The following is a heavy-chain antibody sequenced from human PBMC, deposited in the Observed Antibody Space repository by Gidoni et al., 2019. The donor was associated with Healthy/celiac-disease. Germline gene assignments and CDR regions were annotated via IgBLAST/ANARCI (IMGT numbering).Heavy chain of an antibody. CDR3: ARGRLSSRILRYYFDY. CDR2: INHSGST. V-gene: IGHV4-34*01. CDR1: GGSFSGYY. D-gene: IGHD2-2*01. Sequence: QVQLQQWGAGLLKPSETLSLTCAVYGGSFSGYYWSWIRQPPGKGLEWIGEINHSGSTNYNPSLKSRVTISVDTSKNQFSLKLSSVTAADTAVYYCARGRLSSRILRYYFDYWGQGTLVTVSS. J-gene: IGHJ4*02.